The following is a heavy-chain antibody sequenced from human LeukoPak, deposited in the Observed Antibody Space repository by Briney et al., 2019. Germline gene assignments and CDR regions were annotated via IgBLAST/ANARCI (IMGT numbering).Heavy chain of an antibody. V-gene: IGHV3-30-3*01. CDR3: AREILRPPYCGGDCYSFLPDY. CDR2: ISYDGSNK. CDR1: GFTFSSYA. Sequence: GGSLRLSCAASGFTFSSYAMHWVRQAPGKGLEWVAVISYDGSNKYYADSVKGRFTISRDNSKNTLYLQMNSLRAEDTAVYYCAREILRPPYCGGDCYSFLPDYWGQGTLVTVSS. D-gene: IGHD2-21*01. J-gene: IGHJ4*02.